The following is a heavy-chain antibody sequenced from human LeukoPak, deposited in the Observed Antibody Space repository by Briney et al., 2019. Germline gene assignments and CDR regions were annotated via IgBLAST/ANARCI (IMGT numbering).Heavy chain of an antibody. CDR1: GYTFSSYG. CDR3: ASGGTRAYYYDSSGYSD. D-gene: IGHD3-22*01. CDR2: INTSNGNT. Sequence: GASVKVSCKASGYTFSSYGFSWVRQAPGQGLEWMGWINTSNGNTNYAQQLQGRVTMTTDTSTSTAYMELRSLRSDDTAVYYCASGGTRAYYYDSSGYSDWGQGTLVTVSS. J-gene: IGHJ4*02. V-gene: IGHV1-18*01.